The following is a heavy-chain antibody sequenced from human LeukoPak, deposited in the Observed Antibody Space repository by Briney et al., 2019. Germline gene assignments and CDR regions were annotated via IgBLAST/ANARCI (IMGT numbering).Heavy chain of an antibody. CDR1: GFTFSSYS. V-gene: IGHV3-48*04. CDR2: ISSSSSSTI. J-gene: IGHJ3*02. D-gene: IGHD6-13*01. CDR3: AREGGSSWYAVGAFDI. Sequence: PGGSLRLSCAASGFTFSSYSMNWVRQAPGKGLEWVSYISSSSSSTIYYADSVKGRFTISRDNAKNSLYLQMNSLRAEDTAVYYCAREGGSSWYAVGAFDIWGQGTMVTVSS.